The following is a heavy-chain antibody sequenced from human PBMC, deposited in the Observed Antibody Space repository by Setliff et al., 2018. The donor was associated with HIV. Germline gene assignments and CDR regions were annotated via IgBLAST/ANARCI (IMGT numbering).Heavy chain of an antibody. J-gene: IGHJ4*02. Sequence: PSETLSLTCTVSGDSISRGDHYWSWIRQPPGKGLEWIGYLHYTGTTYYNPSLKGRVIISIDTSKNQLFLKLTSVTAADTAVYYCARDRGGTYLGGSFEYWGQGALVTVSS. D-gene: IGHD1-26*01. CDR2: LHYTGTT. CDR3: ARDRGGTYLGGSFEY. V-gene: IGHV4-30-4*08. CDR1: GDSISRGDHY.